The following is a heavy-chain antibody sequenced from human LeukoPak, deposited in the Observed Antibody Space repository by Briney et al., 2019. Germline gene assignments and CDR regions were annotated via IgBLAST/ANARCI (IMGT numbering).Heavy chain of an antibody. CDR1: GFTFSSYS. V-gene: IGHV3-23*01. J-gene: IGHJ5*02. D-gene: IGHD3-3*01. Sequence: GGSLRLSCAASGFTFSSYSMNWVRQAPGKGLESVSAISGSGGSTYYADSVKGRFTISRDNSKNTLYLQMNSLRAEDTAVYYCAKITIFGVVHNWFDPWGQGTLVTVSS. CDR3: AKITIFGVVHNWFDP. CDR2: ISGSGGST.